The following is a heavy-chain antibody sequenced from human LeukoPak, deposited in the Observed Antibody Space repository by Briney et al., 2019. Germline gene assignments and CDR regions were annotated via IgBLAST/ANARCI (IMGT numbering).Heavy chain of an antibody. Sequence: PSETLSLTCAVYGGSFSGYYWSWIRQPPGKGLEWIEEINHSGSTNYNPSLKSRVTISVDTSKNQFSLKLSSVTAADTAVYYCARGRGSSWYRDFDYWGQGTLVTVSS. D-gene: IGHD6-13*01. CDR2: INHSGST. J-gene: IGHJ4*02. CDR1: GGSFSGYY. V-gene: IGHV4-34*01. CDR3: ARGRGSSWYRDFDY.